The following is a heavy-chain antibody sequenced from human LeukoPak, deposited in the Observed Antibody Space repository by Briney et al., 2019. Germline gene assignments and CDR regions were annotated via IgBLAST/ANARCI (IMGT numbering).Heavy chain of an antibody. J-gene: IGHJ4*02. V-gene: IGHV4-31*03. CDR2: IYYSGST. D-gene: IGHD6-19*01. Sequence: SQTLSLTCTVSGGSISSGGYYWSWIRQHPGKGLEWIGYIYYSGSTYYNPSLKSRVTISVDTSKNQFSLKLSSVTAADTAVYYCARGTRKDSSGWPAERFDYWGQGTLVTVSS. CDR3: ARGTRKDSSGWPAERFDY. CDR1: GGSISSGGYY.